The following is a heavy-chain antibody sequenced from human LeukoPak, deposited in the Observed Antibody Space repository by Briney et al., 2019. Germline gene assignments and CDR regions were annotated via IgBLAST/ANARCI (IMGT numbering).Heavy chain of an antibody. CDR2: ISGSGGST. CDR3: AKGDLIRGYFDY. J-gene: IGHJ4*02. CDR1: GFTFSRYA. Sequence: PGGSLRLSCAASGFTFSRYAMSWVRQAPGKGLEWVSAISGSGGSTYYADSVKGRFTISRDNSKNTLYLQMNSLRAEDTAVYYCAKGDLIRGYFDYWGQGTLVTVSS. D-gene: IGHD2-21*01. V-gene: IGHV3-23*01.